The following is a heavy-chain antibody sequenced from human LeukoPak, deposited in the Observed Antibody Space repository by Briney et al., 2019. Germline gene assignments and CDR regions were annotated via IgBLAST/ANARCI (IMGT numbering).Heavy chain of an antibody. CDR3: AKTGGRDGYGFDS. D-gene: IGHD5-24*01. V-gene: IGHV3-33*06. CDR2: VRCDGSDK. CDR1: GFTFSSHG. Sequence: GTSLRLSCAASGFTFSSHGMHWVRQAPGKGLEWVAVVRCDGSDKYYADSVKGRFTISRDNSKNTLYLQMNSLRAEDTALYYCAKTGGRDGYGFDSWGQGTLVTVSP. J-gene: IGHJ4*02.